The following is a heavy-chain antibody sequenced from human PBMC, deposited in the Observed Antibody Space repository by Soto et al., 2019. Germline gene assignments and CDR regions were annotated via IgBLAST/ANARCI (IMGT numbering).Heavy chain of an antibody. CDR2: ICGSGGAT. D-gene: IGHD2-15*01. CDR3: AKGSGGNCYSHFDY. V-gene: IGHV3-23*01. J-gene: IGHJ4*02. CDR1: GFTFSSYA. Sequence: EVQLLESGGGLVQPGGSLRPSCAASGFTFSSYAMSWVRQAPGKGLEWVSAICGSGGATYYTDSVKGRFTISRDNSKNTLHLQMNNLRAEDTAIYYCAKGSGGNCYSHFDYCGQGTLVTVSS.